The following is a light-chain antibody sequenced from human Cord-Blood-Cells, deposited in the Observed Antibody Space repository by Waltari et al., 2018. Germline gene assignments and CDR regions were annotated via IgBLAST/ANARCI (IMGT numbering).Light chain of an antibody. Sequence: QSALTQPAPVSGSPGQSTTISCTGTSSYVGRYNLVSWYQQHPGKAPKLMIYEGSKRPSGVSNRFSGSKSGNTASLTISGLQAEDEADYYCCSYAGSSTFVVFGGGTKLTVL. CDR1: SSYVGRYNL. CDR2: EGS. J-gene: IGLJ2*01. V-gene: IGLV2-23*03. CDR3: CSYAGSSTFVV.